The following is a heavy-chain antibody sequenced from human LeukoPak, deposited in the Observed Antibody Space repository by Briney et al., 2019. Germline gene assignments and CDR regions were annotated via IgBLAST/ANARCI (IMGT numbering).Heavy chain of an antibody. Sequence: GGSLRLSCAASGFTFSSYVMHWVRQAPGKGLEWAAFIRYDGSNKYYADSVKGRFTISRDNSKNTLYLQMNSLRAADTAVYYCAKDPTHYRVWDDYDSTVLSYWGQGTLVTVSS. D-gene: IGHD3-22*01. CDR1: GFTFSSYV. CDR2: IRYDGSNK. CDR3: AKDPTHYRVWDDYDSTVLSY. V-gene: IGHV3-30*02. J-gene: IGHJ4*02.